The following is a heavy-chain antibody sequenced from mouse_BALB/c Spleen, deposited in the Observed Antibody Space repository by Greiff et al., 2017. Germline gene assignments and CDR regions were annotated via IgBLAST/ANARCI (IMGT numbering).Heavy chain of an antibody. Sequence: VMLVESGPGLVAPSQSLSITCTVSGFSLTGYGVNWVRQPPGKGLEWLGMIWGDGSTDYNSALKSRLSISKDNSKSQVFLKMNSLQTDDTARYYCAREAYYRYGRAMDYWGQGTSVTVSS. J-gene: IGHJ4*01. D-gene: IGHD2-14*01. CDR3: AREAYYRYGRAMDY. V-gene: IGHV2-6-7*01. CDR1: GFSLTGYG. CDR2: IWGDGST.